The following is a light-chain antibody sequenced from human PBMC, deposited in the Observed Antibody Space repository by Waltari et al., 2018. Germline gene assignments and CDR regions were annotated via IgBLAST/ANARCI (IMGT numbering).Light chain of an antibody. CDR2: RNN. V-gene: IGLV1-47*01. CDR3: ASWDDSLSGGI. J-gene: IGLJ2*01. CDR1: SSNIGSNF. Sequence: QSVLTQPPSASGPPGQRVTTSCSGSSSNIGSNFVYWYQQFPGTAPKLLIFRNNQRPSGVPDRFSGSKSGSSASLAISGLRSDDEAHYYCASWDDSLSGGIFGGGTEVTVL.